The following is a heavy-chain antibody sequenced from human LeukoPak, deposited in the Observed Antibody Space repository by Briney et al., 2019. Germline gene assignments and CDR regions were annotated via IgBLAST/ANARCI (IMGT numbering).Heavy chain of an antibody. D-gene: IGHD3-10*01. CDR2: IYHSGST. CDR3: ARVLQSGTYPNWYFDL. J-gene: IGHJ2*01. CDR1: GDSISSGGYC. Sequence: PSQTLSLTCTVSGDSISSGGYCWSWIRQPPGKGLEWIGYIYHSGSTYHNPSLKSRVTISVDSSKKQFSLILTSVSAADTAVYYCARVLQSGTYPNWYFDLWGRGTLVTVS. V-gene: IGHV4-30-2*01.